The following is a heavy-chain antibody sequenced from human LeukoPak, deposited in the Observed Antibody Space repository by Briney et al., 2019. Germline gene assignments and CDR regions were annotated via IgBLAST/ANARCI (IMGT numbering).Heavy chain of an antibody. CDR3: AVDNANWFDP. V-gene: IGHV3-53*01. CDR1: GFIVSSNY. D-gene: IGHD5-12*01. CDR2: IYSGGST. J-gene: IGHJ5*02. Sequence: GSLRLSCAASGFIVSSNYMSWVRQAPGKGLEWVSVIYSGGSTYYADSVKGRFTISRDNSKNTLYLQMNSLRAEDTAVYYCAVDNANWFDPWGQGTLVTVSS.